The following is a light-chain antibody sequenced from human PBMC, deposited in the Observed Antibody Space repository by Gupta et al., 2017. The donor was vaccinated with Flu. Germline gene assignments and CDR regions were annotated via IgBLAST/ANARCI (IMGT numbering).Light chain of an antibody. J-gene: IGKJ2*01. Sequence: DIVMTQSPDSLVVSLGERATINCESSQSVLYSPNNKNYLIWYQQKPGQPPKLLIYWASTRESGVPDRFSGSGSGTDFTLTISSLQAEDVAVYYCEQYYTTPYTFGQGTKLEIK. V-gene: IGKV4-1*01. CDR3: EQYYTTPYT. CDR1: QSVLYSPNNKNY. CDR2: WAS.